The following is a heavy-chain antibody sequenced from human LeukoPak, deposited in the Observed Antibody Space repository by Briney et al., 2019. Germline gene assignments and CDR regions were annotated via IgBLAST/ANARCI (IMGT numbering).Heavy chain of an antibody. D-gene: IGHD7-27*01. V-gene: IGHV1-8*01. J-gene: IGHJ4*02. CDR1: GYTFTSYD. Sequence: ASVTVSCKASGYTFTSYDFNWVRQATGQRPEWMGWMSPNSGDTGYAQKFQDRVTMTRNASISTAYMELSSLRSDDTAVYYCARGPPNWGYDYWGPGTLVTVSS. CDR2: MSPNSGDT. CDR3: ARGPPNWGYDY.